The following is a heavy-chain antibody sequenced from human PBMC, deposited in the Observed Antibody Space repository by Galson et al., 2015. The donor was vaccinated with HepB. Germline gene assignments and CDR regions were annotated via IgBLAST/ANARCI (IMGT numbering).Heavy chain of an antibody. D-gene: IGHD5-18*01. V-gene: IGHV3-23*01. CDR3: AKGIQEYSYGLDY. CDR2: ISGSAGST. J-gene: IGHJ4*02. Sequence: SLRLSCAGSGFTFSSYAMSWVRQAPGKGLECVSSISGSAGSTYYADSVKGRFTISRDNSKNTLYLQMNTLRAEDTAVYYCAKGIQEYSYGLDYWGQGSVVTVSS. CDR1: GFTFSSYA.